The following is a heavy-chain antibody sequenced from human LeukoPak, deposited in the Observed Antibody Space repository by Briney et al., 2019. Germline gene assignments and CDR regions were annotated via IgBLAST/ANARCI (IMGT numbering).Heavy chain of an antibody. Sequence: PSETLSLTCTVSGGSVSSGRYYWSWIRQPPGKGLEYLGYIHYSGSTYYNPSLKSRVTISVDTSKNQFSLTLSSVTAADTAVYYCARERSGSYYENFDYWGQGTLVTVSS. J-gene: IGHJ4*02. D-gene: IGHD3-10*01. V-gene: IGHV4-30-4*01. CDR1: GGSVSSGRYY. CDR2: IHYSGST. CDR3: ARERSGSYYENFDY.